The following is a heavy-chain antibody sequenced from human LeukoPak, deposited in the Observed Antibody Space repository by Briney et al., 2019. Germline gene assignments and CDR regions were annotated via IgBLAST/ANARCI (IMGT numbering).Heavy chain of an antibody. Sequence: GGSLRLSCAASGFTFSSYAMSWVRQAPGKGLEWVSAISGSGGDTYYADSVKGRFTISRDNSKNTLYLQMSSLRAEDTAVYYCAKDLGSVVTPPSLDFWGQGTLVTVSS. D-gene: IGHD4-23*01. CDR3: AKDLGSVVTPPSLDF. J-gene: IGHJ4*02. CDR1: GFTFSSYA. V-gene: IGHV3-23*01. CDR2: ISGSGGDT.